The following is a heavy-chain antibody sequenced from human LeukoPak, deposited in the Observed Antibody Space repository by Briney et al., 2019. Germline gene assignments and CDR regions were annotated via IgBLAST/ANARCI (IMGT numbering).Heavy chain of an antibody. CDR3: ARGIGTGYSSYYMDV. CDR2: IIPIFGTA. D-gene: IGHD5-18*01. CDR1: GGTFNSYA. V-gene: IGHV1-69*05. Sequence: SVKVSCKASGGTFNSYAISWVRQAPGQGLEWMGGIIPIFGTANYAQKFQGRVTITTDESTSTAYMELSSLRSEDTAVYYCARGIGTGYSSYYMDVWGKGTTVTVSS. J-gene: IGHJ6*03.